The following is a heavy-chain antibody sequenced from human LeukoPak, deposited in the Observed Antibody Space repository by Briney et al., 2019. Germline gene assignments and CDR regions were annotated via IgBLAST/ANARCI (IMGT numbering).Heavy chain of an antibody. CDR2: ISGSGGST. V-gene: IGHV3-23*01. Sequence: PGGSLRLSCAASGLTFSSYAMSWVRQAPGKGLEWVSAISGSGGSTYYADSVKGRFTISRDNSKNTLYLQMNSLRAEDTAVYYCAKNPSSGWTGDYFDYWGQGTLVTVSS. J-gene: IGHJ4*02. CDR3: AKNPSSGWTGDYFDY. D-gene: IGHD6-19*01. CDR1: GLTFSSYA.